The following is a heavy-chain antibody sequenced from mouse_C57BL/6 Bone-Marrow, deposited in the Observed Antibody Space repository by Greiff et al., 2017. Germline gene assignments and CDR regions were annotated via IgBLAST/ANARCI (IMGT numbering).Heavy chain of an antibody. V-gene: IGHV6-6*01. CDR1: GFTFSDAW. CDR2: IRNKANNHAT. Sequence: EVQGVESGGGLVQPGGSLKLSCAASGFTFSDAWMDWVRQSPEKGLEWVAEIRNKANNHATYYAESVKGRFTISIDDSKRSVYLQMNSLSAEDTGIYYCTRSPTMITPFAYWGQGTLVTVSA. J-gene: IGHJ3*01. CDR3: TRSPTMITPFAY. D-gene: IGHD2-4*01.